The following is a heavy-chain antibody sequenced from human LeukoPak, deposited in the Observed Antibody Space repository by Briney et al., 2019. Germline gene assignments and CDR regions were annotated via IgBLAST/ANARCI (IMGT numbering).Heavy chain of an antibody. D-gene: IGHD6-19*01. J-gene: IGHJ4*02. CDR1: GFSISGRD. V-gene: IGHV3-23*01. Sequence: GGSLRLSCTVSGFSISGRDMTWGRQAPGKGLEWVSAISGNGGSTYYADSVKGRFTISRDNSNNTLYLQMNSLRAEDTAVYYCAKFRPITSVAGTIFHYWGQGALVTVSS. CDR3: AKFRPITSVAGTIFHY. CDR2: ISGNGGST.